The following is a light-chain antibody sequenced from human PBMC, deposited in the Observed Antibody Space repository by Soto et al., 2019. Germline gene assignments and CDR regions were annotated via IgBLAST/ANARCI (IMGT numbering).Light chain of an antibody. Sequence: QSALTQPASVSGSPGQSITISCTGTSSDVGSYNLVSWYQQHPGKVPKLMIYEVTKRPSGVSNRFSGSKSGNTASLTISGLQAEDEADYYCCACAGSSTFVIFGGGTKLTVL. V-gene: IGLV2-23*02. CDR3: CACAGSSTFVI. CDR1: SSDVGSYNL. CDR2: EVT. J-gene: IGLJ2*01.